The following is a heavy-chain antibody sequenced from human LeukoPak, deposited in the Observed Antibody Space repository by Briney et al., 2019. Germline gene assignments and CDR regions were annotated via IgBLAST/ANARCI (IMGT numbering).Heavy chain of an antibody. J-gene: IGHJ4*02. CDR3: ARKKTVYFDY. V-gene: IGHV4-61*08. CDR1: GGSISSGGYY. CDR2: IYYSGST. Sequence: PSETLSLTCTVSGGSISSGGYYWSWIRQHPGKGLEWIGYIYYSGSTNYNPSLKSRVTISVDTSKNQFSLKLSSVTAADTAVYYCARKKTVYFDYWGQGTLVTVSS. D-gene: IGHD2-8*01.